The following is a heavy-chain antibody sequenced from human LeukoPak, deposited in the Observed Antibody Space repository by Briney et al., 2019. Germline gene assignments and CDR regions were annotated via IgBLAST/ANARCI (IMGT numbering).Heavy chain of an antibody. CDR2: IYYSGST. Sequence: SETLSLTCTVSGGSISSYYWSWIRQPPGKGLEWIGYIYYSGSTNYNPSLKSRVTISVDTSKNQFSLKLSSVAAADTAVYYCARGRGQLSWFDPWGQGTLVTVSS. CDR3: ARGRGQLSWFDP. CDR1: GGSISSYY. V-gene: IGHV4-59*12. D-gene: IGHD6-6*01. J-gene: IGHJ5*02.